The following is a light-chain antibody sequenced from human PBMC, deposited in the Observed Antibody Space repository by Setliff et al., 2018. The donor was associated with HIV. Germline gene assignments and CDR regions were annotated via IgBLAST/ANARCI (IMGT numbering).Light chain of an antibody. CDR1: TSDIGGYNF. V-gene: IGLV2-14*03. CDR3: NSYTSRSTFI. Sequence: QSALAQPASLSGSPGQSITISCTGTTSDIGGYNFVSWYQQHPGKAPKLLIYAVTKRPSGVSARFSASKSGNTASLPISGLQDEDEADYYCNSYTSRSTFIFGGGTKVTVL. CDR2: AVT. J-gene: IGLJ2*01.